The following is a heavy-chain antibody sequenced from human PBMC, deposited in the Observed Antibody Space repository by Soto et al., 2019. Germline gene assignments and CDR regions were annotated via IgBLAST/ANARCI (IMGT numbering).Heavy chain of an antibody. J-gene: IGHJ4*02. V-gene: IGHV3-23*01. D-gene: IGHD3-22*01. CDR1: GFTFSSYA. CDR2: ISGSGGST. Sequence: GGSLRLSCAASGFTFSSYAMSWVRQAPGKGLEWVSAISGSGGSTYYADSVKGRFTISRDNSKNTLYLQMNSLRAEDTAVYYCAKGSKIVVVPGYFDYWGQGTLVTVSS. CDR3: AKGSKIVVVPGYFDY.